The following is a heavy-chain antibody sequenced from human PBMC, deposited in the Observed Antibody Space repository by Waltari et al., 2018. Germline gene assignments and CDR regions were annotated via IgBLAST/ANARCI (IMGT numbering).Heavy chain of an antibody. J-gene: IGHJ6*02. V-gene: IGHV3-21*02. D-gene: IGHD6-13*01. CDR1: GFTFNTYT. Sequence: VQLVESGGGLVKPGGSLRPSFAASGFTFNTYTMNWVRQAPGKWLEWVSSISSTSSDIYYADSVKGRFTISRDNAKSSLYLQLNSLRAEDTAVYYCAGGYSSYYGMDVWGQGTTVTVSS. CDR3: AGGYSSYYGMDV. CDR2: ISSTSSDI.